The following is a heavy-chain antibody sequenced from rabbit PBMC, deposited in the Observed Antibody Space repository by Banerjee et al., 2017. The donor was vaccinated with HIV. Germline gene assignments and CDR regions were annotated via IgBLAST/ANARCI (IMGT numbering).Heavy chain of an antibody. Sequence: QEQLEESGGGLVKPEGSLKLSCKASEFDLSTYGMSWVRQAPGKGLEWIAGIYAGSSGSTYYASWAKGRFTISKTSSTTVTLQMTSLTAADTATYFCARDLAGVIGWNFNLWGPGTLVTVS. CDR2: IYAGSSGST. CDR3: ARDLAGVIGWNFNL. D-gene: IGHD4-1*01. J-gene: IGHJ4*01. CDR1: EFDLSTYG. V-gene: IGHV1S45*01.